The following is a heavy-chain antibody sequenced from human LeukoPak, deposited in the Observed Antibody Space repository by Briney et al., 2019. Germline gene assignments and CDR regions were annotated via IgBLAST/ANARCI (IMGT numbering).Heavy chain of an antibody. CDR1: SGSVSSYY. V-gene: IGHV4-59*08. D-gene: IGHD6-13*01. Sequence: SETLSLTCLVSSGSVSSYYWTWIRQPPGKGLEWIGYIYHTGSNNYSPSLKSRVTMYVDTSKNRLSLKLSSVTAADTAMYYCARARYTNSWYAVDIWGQGTMVTVSS. CDR2: IYHTGSN. CDR3: ARARYTNSWYAVDI. J-gene: IGHJ3*02.